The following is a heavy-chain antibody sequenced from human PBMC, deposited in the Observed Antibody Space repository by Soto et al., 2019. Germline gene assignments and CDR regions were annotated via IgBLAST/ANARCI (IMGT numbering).Heavy chain of an antibody. J-gene: IGHJ4*02. V-gene: IGHV3-30*03. CDR1: GFTFSSYG. Sequence: GGSLRLSCAASGFTFSSYGMHWVRQAPGKGLEWVAVISYDGSNKYYADSVKGRFTISRDNSKNTLYLQMNSLRAEDTAVYYCARAIAAAGIDYWGQGTRGSVSS. CDR2: ISYDGSNK. CDR3: ARAIAAAGIDY. D-gene: IGHD6-13*01.